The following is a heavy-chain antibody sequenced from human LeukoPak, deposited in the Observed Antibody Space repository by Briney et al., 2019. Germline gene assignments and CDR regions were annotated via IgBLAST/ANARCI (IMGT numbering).Heavy chain of an antibody. CDR2: INPNSGGT. Sequence: ASVKDPCKASGYTFTGYYMHWVRQAPGQGLEWMGWINPNSGGTNYAQKFQGRVTMTRDTSISTAYMELSRLRSDDTAVYYCARLGVDSSGYYCDAFDIWGQGTMVTVSS. D-gene: IGHD3-22*01. J-gene: IGHJ3*02. V-gene: IGHV1-2*02. CDR1: GYTFTGYY. CDR3: ARLGVDSSGYYCDAFDI.